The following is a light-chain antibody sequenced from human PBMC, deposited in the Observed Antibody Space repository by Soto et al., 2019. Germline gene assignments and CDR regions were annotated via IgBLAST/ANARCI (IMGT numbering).Light chain of an antibody. CDR1: QSVTSF. CDR2: DAS. V-gene: IGKV3-11*01. Sequence: EIVLTQSPAPLSLSPGERATLSCRASQSVTSFLAWYQQKPGQAPRLLIYDASNRATGIPARFSGRGSGTDFTLTISSLEPEDFAVYYCQQRINWPLTFGGGTKVEIK. CDR3: QQRINWPLT. J-gene: IGKJ4*01.